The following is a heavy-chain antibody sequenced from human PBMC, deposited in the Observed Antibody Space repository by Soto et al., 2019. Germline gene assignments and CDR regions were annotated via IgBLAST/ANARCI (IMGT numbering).Heavy chain of an antibody. Sequence: QVQLVQSGAEVKKPGASVKVSCKASGYTFTSYAMHWVRQAPGQRLEWMGWINAGNGNTKYSQKFQGRVTITRDTSASTAYMELSSLRSEDTAVYYCARATRLPDRRSGSYLDYWGQVTLVTVSS. CDR3: ARATRLPDRRSGSYLDY. CDR1: GYTFTSYA. CDR2: INAGNGNT. D-gene: IGHD3-10*01. J-gene: IGHJ4*02. V-gene: IGHV1-3*01.